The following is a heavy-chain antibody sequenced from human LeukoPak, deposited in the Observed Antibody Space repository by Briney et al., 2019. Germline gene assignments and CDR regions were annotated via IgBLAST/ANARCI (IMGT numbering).Heavy chain of an antibody. CDR2: IIPIFGTA. V-gene: IGHV1-69*13. Sequence: SVKVSCKASGGTFSSYAISWVRQAPGQGLEWMGGIIPIFGTANYAQKFQGRVTITADESASTAYMELSSLRSEDTAVYYCARGGWLHRRHDAFDIWGQGTMVTVSS. CDR3: ARGGWLHRRHDAFDI. J-gene: IGHJ3*02. CDR1: GGTFSSYA. D-gene: IGHD5-24*01.